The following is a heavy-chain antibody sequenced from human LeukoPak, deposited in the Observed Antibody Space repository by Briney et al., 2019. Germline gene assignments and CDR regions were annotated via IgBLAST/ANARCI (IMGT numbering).Heavy chain of an antibody. J-gene: IGHJ4*02. CDR2: INEDGSIT. Sequence: GGSLRLPCAVSGFTFRTYWMHWVRQVPGEGLVWVSRINEDGSITNYADSVKGRFTISRDNSKNALYLQMNSLRAEDTAVYYCAKGPSTSIFTVTTEYWGQGTLVTVSS. D-gene: IGHD4-17*01. V-gene: IGHV3-74*01. CDR3: AKGPSTSIFTVTTEY. CDR1: GFTFRTYW.